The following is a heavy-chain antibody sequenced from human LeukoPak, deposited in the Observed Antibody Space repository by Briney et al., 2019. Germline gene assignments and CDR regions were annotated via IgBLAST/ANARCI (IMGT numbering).Heavy chain of an antibody. Sequence: SETLSLTCTVSGGSISSYYWSWIRQPPGKGLEWIGYIYYSGSTNYNPSLKSRVTISVDTSKNQFSLKLSSVTAADTAVYYCAGTTYYYDSSGYYSIPHYFDYWGQGTLVTVSS. D-gene: IGHD3-22*01. J-gene: IGHJ4*02. V-gene: IGHV4-59*01. CDR3: AGTTYYYDSSGYYSIPHYFDY. CDR1: GGSISSYY. CDR2: IYYSGST.